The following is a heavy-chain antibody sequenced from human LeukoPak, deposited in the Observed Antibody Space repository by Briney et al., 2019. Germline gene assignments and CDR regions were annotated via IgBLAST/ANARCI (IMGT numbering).Heavy chain of an antibody. D-gene: IGHD6-13*01. CDR3: ARDVKAPGYSSSPWYFDY. CDR1: GGSFSGYY. CDR2: INHSGST. J-gene: IGHJ4*02. V-gene: IGHV4-34*01. Sequence: SETLSLTCAVYGGSFSGYYWSWIRQPPGKGLEWIGEINHSGSTNYNPSLKSRVTISVDTSKNQFSLKLSSVTAADTAVYYCARDVKAPGYSSSPWYFDYWGQGTLVTVSS.